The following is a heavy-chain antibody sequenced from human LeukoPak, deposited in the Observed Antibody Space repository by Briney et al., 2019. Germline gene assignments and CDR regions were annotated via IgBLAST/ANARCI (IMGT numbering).Heavy chain of an antibody. CDR3: TAAMVRGVTGY. Sequence: PGGSLRLSCAASGFTFSTYAMSWVRQAPGKGLEWVSAISGSTGRTYYADSVKGRFTISRDNSKNTLYLQMNSLKTEDTAVYYCTAAMVRGVTGYWGQGTLVTVSS. D-gene: IGHD3-10*01. CDR2: ISGSTGRT. CDR1: GFTFSTYA. J-gene: IGHJ4*02. V-gene: IGHV3-23*01.